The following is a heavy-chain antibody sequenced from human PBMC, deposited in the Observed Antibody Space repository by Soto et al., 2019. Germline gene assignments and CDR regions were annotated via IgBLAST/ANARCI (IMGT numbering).Heavy chain of an antibody. Sequence: SETLSLTCTVSGGSISSYYWSWIRQPPGKGLEWIGYIYYSGSTNYNPSLKSRVTISVDTSKNQFSLKLSSVTAEDTAVYYCARDDNWNYRMTGAFDIWGQGTMVTVSS. D-gene: IGHD1-7*01. V-gene: IGHV4-59*12. CDR3: ARDDNWNYRMTGAFDI. CDR2: IYYSGST. J-gene: IGHJ3*02. CDR1: GGSISSYY.